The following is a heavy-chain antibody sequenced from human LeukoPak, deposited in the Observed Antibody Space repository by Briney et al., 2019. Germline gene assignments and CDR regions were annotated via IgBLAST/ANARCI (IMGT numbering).Heavy chain of an antibody. Sequence: SKTLSLTCTVPVGSFSSYYWSWIRQPPGKGLEWIGYIYYSGSTNYNPSLKSRVTILVDTSKNQFSLRLKSVTAADTDIYSCAREGGYSYGYLDYWGQGTLVTVSS. J-gene: IGHJ4*02. V-gene: IGHV4-59*01. CDR3: AREGGYSYGYLDY. D-gene: IGHD5-18*01. CDR1: VGSFSSYY. CDR2: IYYSGST.